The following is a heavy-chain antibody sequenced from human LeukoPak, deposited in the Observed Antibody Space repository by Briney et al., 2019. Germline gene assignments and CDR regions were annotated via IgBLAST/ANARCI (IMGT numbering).Heavy chain of an antibody. V-gene: IGHV4-34*12. D-gene: IGHD1-1*01. CDR3: ARLDSATDDDY. Sequence: SETLSLTCAVYDGSFSGYYWSWIRQPPGKGLEWIGNILYSGTTYYNPSLKSRVTISVDTSKNQFSLKLSSVTAADTAVYYCARLDSATDDDYWGQGTLVTVSS. CDR2: ILYSGTT. J-gene: IGHJ4*02. CDR1: DGSFSGYY.